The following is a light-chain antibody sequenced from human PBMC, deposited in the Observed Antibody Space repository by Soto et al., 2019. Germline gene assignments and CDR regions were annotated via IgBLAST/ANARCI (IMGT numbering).Light chain of an antibody. CDR3: QQSDTFPAT. CDR2: AAS. V-gene: IGKV1D-12*01. CDR1: QGIRSW. Sequence: DIQMTQSPSSVSASVGDRVTITCRASQGIRSWFAWYQQRPGKAPKLLISAASSLQSAVPSRFSGSGSGTDFTLTISSLQPDDFATYYCQQSDTFPATFGGGTKVEIK. J-gene: IGKJ4*01.